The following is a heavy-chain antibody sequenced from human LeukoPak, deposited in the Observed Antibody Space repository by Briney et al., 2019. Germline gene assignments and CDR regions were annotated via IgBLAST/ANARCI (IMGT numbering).Heavy chain of an antibody. CDR1: GFTFSDYY. D-gene: IGHD2-15*01. Sequence: EGSLRLSCAASGFTFSDYYMSWIRQAPGKGLEWVSYISSSGSTIFYADSVKGRFTISRDNAKHSLYLQVNGLRAEDTAVYYCARAVYCSGGSCHIFAFDIWGQGTMVTVSS. CDR3: ARAVYCSGGSCHIFAFDI. CDR2: ISSSGSTI. V-gene: IGHV3-11*01. J-gene: IGHJ3*02.